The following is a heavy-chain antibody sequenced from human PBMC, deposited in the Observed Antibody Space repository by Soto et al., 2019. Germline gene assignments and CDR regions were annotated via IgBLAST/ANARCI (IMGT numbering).Heavy chain of an antibody. Sequence: GGSLRLSCAASGFTFSSYAMHWVRQAPGKGLEWVAVISYDGSNKYYADSVKGRFTISRDNSKNTLYLQMNSLRAEDTAVYYCAREYDEGYFDYWGQGTLVTVSS. V-gene: IGHV3-30-3*01. J-gene: IGHJ4*02. D-gene: IGHD3-3*01. CDR3: AREYDEGYFDY. CDR2: ISYDGSNK. CDR1: GFTFSSYA.